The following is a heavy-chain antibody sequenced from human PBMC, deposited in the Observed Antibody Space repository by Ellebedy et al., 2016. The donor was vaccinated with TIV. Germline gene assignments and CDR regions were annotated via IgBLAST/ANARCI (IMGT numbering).Heavy chain of an antibody. D-gene: IGHD6-19*01. J-gene: IGHJ4*02. Sequence: GESLKISCVASGFRLSTHGMHWVRQAPGKGLEWVAFKRFDGRNEYNGASVKGRFIISRDLSKNTLYLQMNRMTSDDTGIYYCTRETNPPPGALAGTGFDCWGQGTLVIVSS. CDR1: GFRLSTHG. CDR2: KRFDGRNE. V-gene: IGHV3-30*02. CDR3: TRETNPPPGALAGTGFDC.